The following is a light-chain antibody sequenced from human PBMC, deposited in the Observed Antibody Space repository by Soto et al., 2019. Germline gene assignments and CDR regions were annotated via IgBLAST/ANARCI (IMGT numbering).Light chain of an antibody. CDR1: SSNIGENY. CDR2: EDN. V-gene: IGLV1-51*02. Sequence: QSVLTQPPSVSAAPGQKVTFSCSGSSSNIGENYVSWYQQVPGTAPKLLIYEDNKRRSGIPDRFSGSKSGTSATLGITGLQTGDEADYYCGTWDSSLSVFVFGTGTKVTVL. J-gene: IGLJ1*01. CDR3: GTWDSSLSVFV.